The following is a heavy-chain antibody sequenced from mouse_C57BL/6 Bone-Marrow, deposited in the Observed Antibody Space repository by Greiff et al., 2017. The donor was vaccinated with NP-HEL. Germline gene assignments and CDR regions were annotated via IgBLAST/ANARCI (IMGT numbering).Heavy chain of an antibody. J-gene: IGHJ3*01. CDR2: IYPRSGNT. V-gene: IGHV1-81*01. CDR1: GYTFTSYG. D-gene: IGHD2-5*01. Sequence: QVQLKESGAELARPGASVKLSCKASGYTFTSYGIRWVKQRTGQGLEWIGEIYPRSGNTYYNETFKGKATLAADKSSSTAYMELRSLTSEDSAVYFCARGYYYSNYEAWFAYWGQGTLVTVSA. CDR3: ARGYYYSNYEAWFAY.